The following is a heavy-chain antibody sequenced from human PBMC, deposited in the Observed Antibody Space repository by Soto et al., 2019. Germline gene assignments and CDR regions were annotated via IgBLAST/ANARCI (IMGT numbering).Heavy chain of an antibody. Sequence: QVQLVESGGGVVQPGRSLRLSCAASGFTFSSYGMHWVRQAPGKGLEWVAVISYDGSNKYYADSVKGRFTISRDNSKNPLYLQMNSLRAEDTAVYYCAPWFGAFDYWGQGTRVTVSS. V-gene: IGHV3-30*03. CDR2: ISYDGSNK. CDR3: APWFGAFDY. J-gene: IGHJ4*02. CDR1: GFTFSSYG. D-gene: IGHD3-10*01.